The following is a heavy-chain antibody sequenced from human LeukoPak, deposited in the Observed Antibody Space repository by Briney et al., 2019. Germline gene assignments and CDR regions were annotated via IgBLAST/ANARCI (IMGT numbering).Heavy chain of an antibody. CDR3: AREPLSRDGYNSGWFDP. J-gene: IGHJ5*02. D-gene: IGHD5-24*01. Sequence: GGSLRLSCAASGFTVSSNYMSWVRQAPGKGLEWVSVIYSGGSTYYADSVKGRFTISRDDSKNTLCLQMNSLRAEDTAVYYCAREPLSRDGYNSGWFDPWGQGTLVTVSS. CDR1: GFTVSSNY. CDR2: IYSGGST. V-gene: IGHV3-66*01.